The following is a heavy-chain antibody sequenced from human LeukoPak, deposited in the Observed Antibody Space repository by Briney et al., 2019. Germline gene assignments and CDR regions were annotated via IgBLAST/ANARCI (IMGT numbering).Heavy chain of an antibody. CDR1: GGSFSGYY. D-gene: IGHD6-13*01. J-gene: IGHJ4*02. V-gene: IGHV4-34*01. CDR2: INHSGST. CDR3: ARRPSHSSSWYIDY. Sequence: PSETLSLTCAVYGGSFSGYYWSWIRQPPGKGLEWIGEINHSGSTNYNPSLKSRVTISVDTSKNHFSLRLSSVTAADTAVYYCARRPSHSSSWYIDYWGQGTLVTVSS.